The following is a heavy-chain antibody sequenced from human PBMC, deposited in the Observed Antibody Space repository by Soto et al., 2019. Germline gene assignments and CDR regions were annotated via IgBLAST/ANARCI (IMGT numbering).Heavy chain of an antibody. Sequence: QVQLVQSGAEVKKPGASVKVSCKASGYTFTSYGISWVRQAPGQGLEWMGWISAYNGNTNYAQKLQGRVTMTTDTSTSSAYMELRSLRSDDTAVYYCARPTGYFDGLLPRPYYGMDVWGQGTTVTVSS. V-gene: IGHV1-18*01. CDR2: ISAYNGNT. CDR3: ARPTGYFDGLLPRPYYGMDV. D-gene: IGHD3-9*01. J-gene: IGHJ6*02. CDR1: GYTFTSYG.